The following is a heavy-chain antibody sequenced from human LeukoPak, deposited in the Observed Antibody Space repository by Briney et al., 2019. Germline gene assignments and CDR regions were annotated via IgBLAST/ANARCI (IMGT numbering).Heavy chain of an antibody. CDR3: VRGTGY. CDR1: GFTFSTYV. Sequence: PGGSLRLSCSVSGFTFSTYVMHWVRQAPGKGLEYVSAISSNGDNTYYADSVKGRFTISRDNSKNTLYLQTSSLRADGTAVYYCVRGTGYWGQGTLVTVSS. J-gene: IGHJ4*02. CDR2: ISSNGDNT. V-gene: IGHV3-64D*06.